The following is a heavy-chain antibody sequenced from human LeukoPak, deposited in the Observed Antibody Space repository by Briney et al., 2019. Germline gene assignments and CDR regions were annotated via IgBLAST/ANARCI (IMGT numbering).Heavy chain of an antibody. CDR3: ARGVLRYFDWPQGDWFDP. V-gene: IGHV3-74*01. D-gene: IGHD3-9*01. CDR1: GFTLSNYW. Sequence: GGSLRLSCTASGFTLSNYWMTWVRQAPGKGLVWVSRINSDGSTTTYADAVRGRFSISRDNAKNSLYLQMNSLRAEDTALYHCARGVLRYFDWPQGDWFDPWGQGTLVTVSS. J-gene: IGHJ5*02. CDR2: INSDGSTT.